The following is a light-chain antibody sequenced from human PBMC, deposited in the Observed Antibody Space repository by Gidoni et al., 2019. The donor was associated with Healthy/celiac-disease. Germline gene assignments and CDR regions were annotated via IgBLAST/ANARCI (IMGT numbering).Light chain of an antibody. CDR1: QSVSSY. J-gene: IGKJ4*01. CDR3: QQRSNWPGT. Sequence: EIVLTQSPATLSLSPGERATLSCRASQSVSSYLAWYQQKPGQALRLLIYDASNRATGIPARFSGSGSGTDFTRTISSLEPEDFAVYYCQQRSNWPGTFGGGTKVEIK. CDR2: DAS. V-gene: IGKV3-11*01.